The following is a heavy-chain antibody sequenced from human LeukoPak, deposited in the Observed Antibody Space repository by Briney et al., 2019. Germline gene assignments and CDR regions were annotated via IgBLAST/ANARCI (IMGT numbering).Heavy chain of an antibody. CDR3: ATLDPYRRLGFDY. Sequence: SGTLSLTCAVSGGSISSSNWWSWVRQPPGKGLEWIGEIYHSGSTNYNPSLKSRVTISVDTSKNQFSLKLSSVTAADTAVYYCATLDPYRRLGFDYWGQGTLVTVSS. CDR2: IYHSGST. CDR1: GGSISSSNW. J-gene: IGHJ4*02. V-gene: IGHV4-4*02.